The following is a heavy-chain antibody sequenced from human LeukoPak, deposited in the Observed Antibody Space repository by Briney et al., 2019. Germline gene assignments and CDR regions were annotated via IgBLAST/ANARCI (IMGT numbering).Heavy chain of an antibody. J-gene: IGHJ3*02. Sequence: GGSLRLSCAASGFTFSRYWRHWLRQAPGKGLVGVSRINTDGSNTTYAYSVKGRFSISRDNAKNTLYLQMNSLGAEDTAVYYCERSGGTYSFDMWGQGTMVTVSS. V-gene: IGHV3-74*01. CDR2: INTDGSNT. CDR1: GFTFSRYW. D-gene: IGHD1-26*01. CDR3: ERSGGTYSFDM.